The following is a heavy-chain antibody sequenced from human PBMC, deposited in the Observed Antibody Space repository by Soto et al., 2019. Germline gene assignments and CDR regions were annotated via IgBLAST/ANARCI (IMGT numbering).Heavy chain of an antibody. D-gene: IGHD1-26*01. CDR3: AKDLPAREGRGSYFDY. CDR1: GFTFSSYA. Sequence: TGGSLRLSCAASGFTFSSYAMSWVRQAPGKWLEWVSAISGSGGSTYYADSVKGRFTISRDNSKNTLYLQMNSLRAEDTAVYYCAKDLPAREGRGSYFDYWGQGXLVTVYS. V-gene: IGHV3-23*01. CDR2: ISGSGGST. J-gene: IGHJ4*02.